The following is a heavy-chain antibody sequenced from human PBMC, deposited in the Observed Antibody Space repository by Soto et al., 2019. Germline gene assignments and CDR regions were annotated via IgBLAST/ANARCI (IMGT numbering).Heavy chain of an antibody. J-gene: IGHJ4*02. D-gene: IGHD1-1*01. V-gene: IGHV1-24*01. CDR2: FDPEDGET. CDR1: GYTLTELS. CDR3: ATARRDGYNWGYYFDY. Sequence: ASVKVSCKVSGYTLTELSMHWVRQAPGKGLEWMGGFDPEDGETIYAQKFQGRVTMTEDTSTDTAYMELSSLRSEDTAVYYCATARRDGYNWGYYFDYWGQGTLVTVSS.